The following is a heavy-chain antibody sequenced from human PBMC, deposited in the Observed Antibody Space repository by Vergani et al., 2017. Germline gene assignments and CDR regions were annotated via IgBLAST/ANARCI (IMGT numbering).Heavy chain of an antibody. CDR1: GFTFSSYA. Sequence: QVQLVESGGGVVQPGRSLRLSCAASGFTFSSYAMHWVRQAPGKVLEWVAVIWYDGSDKYYADSVKGRFTISRDNSKNTLYVQMNSLRAEDTAVYYCAREKEWLRLGGGMDVWGKGTTVTVSS. J-gene: IGHJ6*04. CDR3: AREKEWLRLGGGMDV. CDR2: IWYDGSDK. D-gene: IGHD5-12*01. V-gene: IGHV3-33*01.